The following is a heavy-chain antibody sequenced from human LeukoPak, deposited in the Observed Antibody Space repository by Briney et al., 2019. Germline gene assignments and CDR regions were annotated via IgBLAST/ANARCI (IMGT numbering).Heavy chain of an antibody. Sequence: ASVKVSCKASGYTFTGYYMHWVRQATGQGLEWMGWMNPNSGNTGYAQKFQGRVTMTRNTSISTAYMELSSLRSEDTAVYYCARGRYGSGNYYYYGMDVWGQGTTVTVSS. V-gene: IGHV1-8*02. J-gene: IGHJ6*02. D-gene: IGHD3-10*01. CDR2: MNPNSGNT. CDR1: GYTFTGYY. CDR3: ARGRYGSGNYYYYGMDV.